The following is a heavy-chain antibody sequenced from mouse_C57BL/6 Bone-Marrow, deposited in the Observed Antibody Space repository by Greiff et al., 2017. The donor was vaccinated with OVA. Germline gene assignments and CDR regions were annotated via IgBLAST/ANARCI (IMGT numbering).Heavy chain of an antibody. Sequence: QVQLQQSGAELVRPGTSVKVSCKASGYAFTNYLIEWVKQRPGQGLEWIGVINPGSGGTNYNEKFKGKATLTADKSSSTAYMQLSSLTSEDSAVYFCARPGSTRFAYWGQGTLVTVSA. CDR1: GYAFTNYL. V-gene: IGHV1-54*01. CDR3: ARPGSTRFAY. J-gene: IGHJ3*01. CDR2: INPGSGGT. D-gene: IGHD1-1*01.